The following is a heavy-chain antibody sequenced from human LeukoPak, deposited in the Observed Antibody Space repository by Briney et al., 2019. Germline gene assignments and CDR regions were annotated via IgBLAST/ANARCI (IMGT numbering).Heavy chain of an antibody. J-gene: IGHJ6*03. D-gene: IGHD3-10*01. CDR2: INPSGGST. V-gene: IGHV1-46*01. CDR1: GYSFITYP. Sequence: ASVKVSCKASGYSFITYPMNWVRQAPGQGLEWMGMINPSGGSTSYAQKFQGRVTMTRDMSTSTVYMELSSLRSEDTAVYYCARDYPGGSGSYPAGPYYYMDVWGKGTTVTVSS. CDR3: ARDYPGGSGSYPAGPYYYMDV.